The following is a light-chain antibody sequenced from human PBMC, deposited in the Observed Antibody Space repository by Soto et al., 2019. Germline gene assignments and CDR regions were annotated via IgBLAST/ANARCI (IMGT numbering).Light chain of an antibody. CDR1: SSDVGAYHS. J-gene: IGLJ3*02. CDR3: SSFTDTGTVM. CDR2: DVS. V-gene: IGLV2-14*03. Sequence: QAVVTQTASVSGSPGQSFTISCTGTSSDVGAYHSVSWYQQHPGKAPKLIIFDVSNRPSGVSDRFSGSKSGNTASLTISGLQAEDEADYYCSSFTDTGTVMFGGGTKLTVL.